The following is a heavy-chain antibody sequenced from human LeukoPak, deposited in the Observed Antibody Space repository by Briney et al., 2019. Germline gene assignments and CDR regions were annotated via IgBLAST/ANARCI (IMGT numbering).Heavy chain of an antibody. CDR3: ARSSYTAMAKYYFDY. Sequence: GGSLTLSCAASGFIFSTCAMNWVRQAPGKGLEWVSVISGDGGSTFYADSVKGRFTISRDNSKNTLYLQMNSLRAEDTAVYYCARSSYTAMAKYYFDYWGQGTQVTVSS. CDR2: ISGDGGST. J-gene: IGHJ4*02. V-gene: IGHV3-23*01. CDR1: GFIFSTCA. D-gene: IGHD5-18*01.